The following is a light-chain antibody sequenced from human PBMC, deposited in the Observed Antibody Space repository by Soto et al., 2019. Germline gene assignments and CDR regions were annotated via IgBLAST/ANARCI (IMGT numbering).Light chain of an antibody. V-gene: IGKV3-20*01. CDR1: QTVSSNN. CDR3: QQYGSSPFT. J-gene: IGKJ3*01. Sequence: IVLTQSPGTLSLSPGERATLSCRASQTVSSNNLAWYQQKRGQAPRLLIYGASSRAAAIPDRFRGSGSGTDFTLIFSSLAPEDFAVYYCQQYGSSPFTFGPGTAVDIK. CDR2: GAS.